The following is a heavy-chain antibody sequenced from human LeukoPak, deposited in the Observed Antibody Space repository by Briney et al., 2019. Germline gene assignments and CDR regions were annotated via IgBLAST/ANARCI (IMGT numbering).Heavy chain of an antibody. CDR2: INHSGST. J-gene: IGHJ6*04. CDR1: GGSFSGYY. V-gene: IGHV4-34*01. D-gene: IGHD2-2*01. Sequence: SETLSLTCAVYGGSFSGYYWSWIRQPPGKGLEWIGEINHSGSTNYNPSLKSRVTISVDTSKNQFSLKLSSVTAADTAVYYCARVVYCSSTSCYPPTYMDVWGKGTTVTVSS. CDR3: ARVVYCSSTSCYPPTYMDV.